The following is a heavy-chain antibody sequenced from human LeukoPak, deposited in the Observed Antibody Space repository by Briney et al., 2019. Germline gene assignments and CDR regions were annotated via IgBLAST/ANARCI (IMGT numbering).Heavy chain of an antibody. V-gene: IGHV4-31*03. Sequence: SQTLSLTCTVSGGSISSGGYCWSWVRQHPGKGLEWIVYIYYSGSTYYNPSLKSRVTISVDTSKNQFSLKLSSVTAADTAVYYCARGSSWYVLAFDYWGQGTLVTVSS. CDR2: IYYSGST. J-gene: IGHJ4*02. D-gene: IGHD6-13*01. CDR3: ARGSSWYVLAFDY. CDR1: GGSISSGGYC.